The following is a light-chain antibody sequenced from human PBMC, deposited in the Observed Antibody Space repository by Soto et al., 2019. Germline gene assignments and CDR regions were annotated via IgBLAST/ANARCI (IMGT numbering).Light chain of an antibody. Sequence: DILMTQSPSSLYASVGDTVTMTCRASQGISNFLAWFQQKPGKAPKSLIYGASSLQSGVPSNFSGSGSDTDFTLTISSLQPEDSATYFCQQYHSFPVTFGGGTNVVIK. CDR1: QGISNF. J-gene: IGKJ4*01. CDR2: GAS. V-gene: IGKV1-16*02. CDR3: QQYHSFPVT.